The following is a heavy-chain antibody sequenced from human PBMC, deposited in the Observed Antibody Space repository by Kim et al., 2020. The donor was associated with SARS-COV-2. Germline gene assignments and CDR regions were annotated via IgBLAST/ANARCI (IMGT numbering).Heavy chain of an antibody. CDR2: ISGSGGST. Sequence: GGSLRLSCAASGFTFSSYAMSWVRQAPGKGLEWVSAISGSGGSTYYADSVKGRFTISRDNSKNTLYLQMNSLRAEDTAVYYCAKNRMARKLGYYYYGMDVWGQGTTVTVSS. D-gene: IGHD3-16*01. CDR3: AKNRMARKLGYYYYGMDV. CDR1: GFTFSSYA. V-gene: IGHV3-23*01. J-gene: IGHJ6*02.